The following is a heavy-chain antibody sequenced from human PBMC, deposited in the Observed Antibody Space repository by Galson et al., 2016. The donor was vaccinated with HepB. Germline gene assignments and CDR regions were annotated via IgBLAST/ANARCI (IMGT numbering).Heavy chain of an antibody. D-gene: IGHD2-2*01. CDR3: ARDKEIVVIPAAMWFDP. J-gene: IGHJ5*02. CDR2: INPSGGST. CDR1: GYTFTSYY. Sequence: SVKVSCKASGYTFTSYYMHWVRQAPGQGLEWMGIINPSGGSTSYAQKFQGRVTMSRDTSTSTVYMELSSLRSEDTAVYYCARDKEIVVIPAAMWFDPWGQGTLVTVSS. V-gene: IGHV1-46*01.